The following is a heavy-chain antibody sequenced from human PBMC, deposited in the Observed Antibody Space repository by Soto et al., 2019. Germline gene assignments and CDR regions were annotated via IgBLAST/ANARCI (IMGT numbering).Heavy chain of an antibody. CDR3: ARDGQALAPYALDV. J-gene: IGHJ6*02. V-gene: IGHV3-33*01. Sequence: QVQLVESGGGVAQPGRSLRLSCTVSGFTFSGHAMHWVRQAPGKGLEWVTQIWYDGSNKYYAESVKGRFTISRDNSKNTPYLQMNSLRVEDTAVYYCARDGQALAPYALDVWGQGTSVTVSS. CDR2: IWYDGSNK. CDR1: GFTFSGHA. D-gene: IGHD6-13*01.